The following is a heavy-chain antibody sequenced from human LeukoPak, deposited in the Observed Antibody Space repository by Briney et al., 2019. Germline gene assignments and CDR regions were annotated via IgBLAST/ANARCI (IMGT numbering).Heavy chain of an antibody. V-gene: IGHV3-48*01. CDR3: AKDFFGSGRYNYFDP. CDR2: ISTSTTTI. D-gene: IGHD6-19*01. Sequence: PGGSLRLSCEASGFTFSSYSMNWVRQAPGKGLEWLSYISTSTTTIYYANSVKGRFTISRDNAKKSLYLQMNSLRAEDTAVYYCAKDFFGSGRYNYFDPWGPGTLVAVSS. J-gene: IGHJ5*02. CDR1: GFTFSSYS.